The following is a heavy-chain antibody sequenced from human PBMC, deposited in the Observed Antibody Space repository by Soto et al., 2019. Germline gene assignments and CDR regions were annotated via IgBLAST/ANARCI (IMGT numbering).Heavy chain of an antibody. CDR3: ARRYGGNLDY. CDR2: IYYSGST. CDR1: GGYISSYY. D-gene: IGHD1-26*01. J-gene: IGHJ4*02. Sequence: PSETLSLTCTVSGGYISSYYWSWIRQPPGKGLEWIGYIYYSGSTNYNPSLKSRVTISVDTSKNQFSLKLSSVTAADTAVYYCARRYGGNLDYWGQGTLVTV. V-gene: IGHV4-59*08.